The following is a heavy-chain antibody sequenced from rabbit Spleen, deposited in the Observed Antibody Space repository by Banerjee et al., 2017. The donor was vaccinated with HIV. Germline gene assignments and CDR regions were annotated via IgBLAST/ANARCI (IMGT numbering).Heavy chain of an antibody. J-gene: IGHJ4*01. CDR1: GFSFNNKDV. CDR3: GGNNFGVSLGWSLGL. CDR2: INAVTGKA. D-gene: IGHD5-1*01. Sequence: QEQLVESGGGLVKPEGSLKLTCKASGFSFNNKDVMCWVRQAPGKGLEWIACINAVTGKAVDASWSKGRRIASKTSSSTTTLLITSRTAAETTASFCGGNNFGVSLGWSLGLWGPGTLVTVS. V-gene: IGHV1S45*01.